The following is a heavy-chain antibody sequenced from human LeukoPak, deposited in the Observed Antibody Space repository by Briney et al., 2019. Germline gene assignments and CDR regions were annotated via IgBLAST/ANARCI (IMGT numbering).Heavy chain of an antibody. CDR3: AHRYYYDRSGYYDY. CDR1: GFSLSTRGVG. V-gene: IGHV2-5*02. CDR2: IYWDDEK. D-gene: IGHD3-22*01. J-gene: IGHJ4*02. Sequence: ASGPTLFKPTPTLTLTCTSSGFSLSTRGVGVGWIRQPPGKALEWLSLIYWDDEKRYSPAHKSRVTITKDTSKTQVVLTLTNMDPVDTATYYCAHRYYYDRSGYYDYWGQGTQVTVSS.